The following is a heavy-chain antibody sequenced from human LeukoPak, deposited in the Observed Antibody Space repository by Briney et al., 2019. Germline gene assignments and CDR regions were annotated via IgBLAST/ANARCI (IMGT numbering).Heavy chain of an antibody. V-gene: IGHV4-34*01. CDR3: ARCTYYYDSSGYYPLLVFDY. J-gene: IGHJ4*02. D-gene: IGHD3-22*01. CDR1: GGSLRGYY. Sequence: SETLSLTCAVYGGSLRGYYWSWIRRPPGKGLEWIGEFNHMGSTNYNPSLKSRVTISVDTSKNQFSLKLSSVTAADTAVYYCARCTYYYDSSGYYPLLVFDYWGQGTLVTVSS. CDR2: FNHMGST.